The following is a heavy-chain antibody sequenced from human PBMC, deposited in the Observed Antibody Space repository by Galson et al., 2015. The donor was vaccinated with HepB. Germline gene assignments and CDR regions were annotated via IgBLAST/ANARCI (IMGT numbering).Heavy chain of an antibody. CDR3: ARDFSSNYGYYYYYGMDV. CDR1: GFSFSTSG. Sequence: SLRLSCAASGFSFSTSGMHWVRQAPGKGLEWVALIWYDGINKYSADSVKGRFTISRDNSKNTLYLQMNSLRAGDTAVYYCARDFSSNYGYYYYYGMDVWGQGTTVTVS. J-gene: IGHJ6*02. CDR2: IWYDGINK. D-gene: IGHD4-11*01. V-gene: IGHV3-33*01.